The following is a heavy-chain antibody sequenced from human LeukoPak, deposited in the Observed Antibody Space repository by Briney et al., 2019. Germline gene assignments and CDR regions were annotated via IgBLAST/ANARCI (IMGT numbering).Heavy chain of an antibody. J-gene: IGHJ5*02. D-gene: IGHD5-12*01. V-gene: IGHV3-30*02. CDR3: AKPEFPGLVATILQVS. Sequence: WGSLTLSCAASGFTFSNYGMHWVRQAPGKGLEWLAFIRYDGSNKYYADSVKGRFTISRDNSTNKLYLQMNSLRADDTAVYYCAKPEFPGLVATILQVSWGQGRLVIVSS. CDR2: IRYDGSNK. CDR1: GFTFSNYG.